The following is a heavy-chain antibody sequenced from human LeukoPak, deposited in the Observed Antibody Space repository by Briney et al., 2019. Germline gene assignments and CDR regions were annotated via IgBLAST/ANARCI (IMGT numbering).Heavy chain of an antibody. V-gene: IGHV4-59*12. CDR2: IYYSGST. D-gene: IGHD3-3*01. J-gene: IGHJ4*02. Sequence: PSETLSLTCTVSGGSISSYYWSWIRQPPGKGLEWIGYIYYSGSTNYNPSLKSRATMSVDTSKNQFSLKLSSVTAADTAVYYCARVTIFGVVKNWGQGTLVTVSS. CDR3: ARVTIFGVVKN. CDR1: GGSISSYY.